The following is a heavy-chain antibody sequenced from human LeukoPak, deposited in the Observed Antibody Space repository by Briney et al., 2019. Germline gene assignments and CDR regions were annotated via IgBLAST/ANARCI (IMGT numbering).Heavy chain of an antibody. Sequence: GGSLRLSCAASGFTFSSYSMNWVRQAPGKGLEWVSSISSSSSYIYYADSVKGRFTISRDNAKNSLYLQMNSLRAEDTAVYYCATGYSGYDAFDYWGQGTLVTVSS. CDR3: ATGYSGYDAFDY. J-gene: IGHJ4*02. CDR1: GFTFSSYS. V-gene: IGHV3-21*01. D-gene: IGHD5-12*01. CDR2: ISSSSSYI.